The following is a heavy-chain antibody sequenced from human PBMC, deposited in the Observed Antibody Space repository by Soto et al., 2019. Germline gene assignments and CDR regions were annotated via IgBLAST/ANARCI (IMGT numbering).Heavy chain of an antibody. Sequence: ASVKVSCKASGYTFTSYGISWVRQAPGQGLEWMGWISAYNGNTNYAQKLQGRVTMTTDTSTGTAYVELRSLRSDDTAVYYCARNYDILTGYYPDYGMDVWGQGTTVTVSS. CDR2: ISAYNGNT. CDR3: ARNYDILTGYYPDYGMDV. D-gene: IGHD3-9*01. CDR1: GYTFTSYG. J-gene: IGHJ6*02. V-gene: IGHV1-18*01.